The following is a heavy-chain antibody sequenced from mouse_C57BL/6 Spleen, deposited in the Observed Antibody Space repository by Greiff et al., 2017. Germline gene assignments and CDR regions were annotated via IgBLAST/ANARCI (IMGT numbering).Heavy chain of an antibody. V-gene: IGHV2-9*01. CDR3: AKHGVYDGYYGGVYAMDY. CDR2: IWGGGST. D-gene: IGHD2-3*01. J-gene: IGHJ4*01. Sequence: VPLQESGPGLVAPSPSLSITCTVSGFFLTSYCVAWVRHPPGKGLEWLGVIWGGGSTNYNSALMSRLSNSKDNSKSQVFLKMNSLQTDDTAMYYCAKHGVYDGYYGGVYAMDYWGQGTSVTVSS. CDR1: GFFLTSYC.